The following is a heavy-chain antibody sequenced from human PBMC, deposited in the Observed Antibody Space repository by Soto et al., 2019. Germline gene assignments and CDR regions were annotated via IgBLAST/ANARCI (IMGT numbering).Heavy chain of an antibody. CDR3: ATHSSGWNYYYGMDV. CDR2: IDPSDSYT. V-gene: IGHV5-10-1*01. D-gene: IGHD6-19*01. CDR1: GYSFTSYW. J-gene: IGHJ6*02. Sequence: GESLKISCKGSGYSFTSYWISWVRQMPGKGLEWMGRIDPSDSYTNYSPSFQGHVTISADKSISTAYLQWSSLKASDTAMYYCATHSSGWNYYYGMDVWGQGTTVTVSS.